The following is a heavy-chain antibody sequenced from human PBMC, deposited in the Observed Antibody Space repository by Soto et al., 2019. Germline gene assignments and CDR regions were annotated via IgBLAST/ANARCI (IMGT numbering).Heavy chain of an antibody. CDR3: ARSGSGSGWL. J-gene: IGHJ4*02. Sequence: SETLSLTCTVSGGSVSSGRFYGSWIRQPPGKGLEWIGYIYYSGSTKYNPSLRSRVTISVDTSKNQFSLKLTSVAAADTAVYYCARSGSGSGWLGGQGTLVTVS. D-gene: IGHD6-19*01. CDR2: IYYSGST. CDR1: GGSVSSGRFY. V-gene: IGHV4-61*01.